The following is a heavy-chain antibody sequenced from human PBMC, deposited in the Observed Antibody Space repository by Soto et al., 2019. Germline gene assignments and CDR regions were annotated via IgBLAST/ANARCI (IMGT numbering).Heavy chain of an antibody. CDR2: IYYSGST. Sequence: SETLSLTCTVSGGSISTYYWSWMRQPPGKGLEWIGYIYYSGSTNSNPSLKSRVTISEDTSKNQFSLKLSSVTAADTAVYYCARGAVAGNFDYWGQGTLVTVSS. V-gene: IGHV4-59*12. D-gene: IGHD6-19*01. J-gene: IGHJ4*02. CDR1: GGSISTYY. CDR3: ARGAVAGNFDY.